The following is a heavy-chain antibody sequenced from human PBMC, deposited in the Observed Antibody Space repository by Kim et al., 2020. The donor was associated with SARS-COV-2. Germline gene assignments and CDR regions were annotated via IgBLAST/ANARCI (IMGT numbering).Heavy chain of an antibody. CDR1: GGSISSNTYY. CDR2: IYYSGTT. CDR3: ARQILSPGTPNNFFDP. Sequence: SETLSLTCTVSGGSISSNTYYWGWIRQPPGKGLEWIGTIYYSGTTYYNPSLRSRVTISVDAPKNQLSLKLNSVTAADTAVYYCARQILSPGTPNNFFDPWGQGTLVTVSS. V-gene: IGHV4-39*01. D-gene: IGHD6-13*01. J-gene: IGHJ5*02.